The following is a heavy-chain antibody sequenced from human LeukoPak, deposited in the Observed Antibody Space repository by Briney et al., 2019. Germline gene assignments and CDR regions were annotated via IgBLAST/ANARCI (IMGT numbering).Heavy chain of an antibody. V-gene: IGHV3-13*01. D-gene: IGHD6-13*01. CDR1: GFTFSSYD. J-gene: IGHJ5*02. Sequence: GGSLRLSCAASGFTFSSYDMHWVRQATGKGLEWVSAIGTAGDTYYPGSVKGRFTISRENAKNSLYLQMNSLRAGDTAVYYCARGTYSSSWYVDAGFDPWGQGTLVTVSS. CDR2: IGTAGDT. CDR3: ARGTYSSSWYVDAGFDP.